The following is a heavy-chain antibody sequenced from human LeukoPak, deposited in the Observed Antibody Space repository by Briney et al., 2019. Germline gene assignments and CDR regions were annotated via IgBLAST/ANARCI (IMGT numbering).Heavy chain of an antibody. CDR1: GYTFTGYY. D-gene: IGHD1-26*01. J-gene: IGHJ6*02. CDR3: ARDTVGYSGSWNGMDV. Sequence: ASVKVSCKASGYTFTGYYMHWVRQAPGQGLEWMGWINPNSGGTNYAQKFQGWVTMTRDTSISTAYMELSRLRSDDTAVYYCARDTVGYSGSWNGMDVWGQGTTVTVS. CDR2: INPNSGGT. V-gene: IGHV1-2*04.